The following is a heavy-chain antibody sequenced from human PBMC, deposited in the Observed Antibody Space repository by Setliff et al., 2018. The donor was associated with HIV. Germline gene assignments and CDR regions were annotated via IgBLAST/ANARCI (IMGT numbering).Heavy chain of an antibody. CDR1: GGTFSSYA. V-gene: IGHV1-69*13. CDR3: ARQFLDWSNDYYSRYYMDV. J-gene: IGHJ6*03. CDR2: IIPIFGTT. Sequence: ASVKVSCKASGGTFSSYAISWVRRAPGQGPEWMGAIIPIFGTTKYAQRFQGRVTITADASTSTAYMELSSLRSEDTAVYYCARQFLDWSNDYYSRYYMDVWGKGTTVTISS. D-gene: IGHD3-3*01.